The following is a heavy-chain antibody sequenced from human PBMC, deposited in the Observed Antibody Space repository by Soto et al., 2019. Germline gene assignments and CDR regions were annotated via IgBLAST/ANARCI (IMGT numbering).Heavy chain of an antibody. D-gene: IGHD1-26*01. CDR1: GFTFSSYA. V-gene: IGHV3-30-3*01. CDR3: ARTIERGSYYPPWFDP. J-gene: IGHJ5*02. CDR2: ISYDGSNK. Sequence: VGSLRLSCAASGFTFSSYAMHWVRQAPGMGLEWVAVISYDGSNKYYADSVKGRFTISRDNSKNTLYLQMNSLRAEDTAVFYCARTIERGSYYPPWFDPWGQGTLVTVSS.